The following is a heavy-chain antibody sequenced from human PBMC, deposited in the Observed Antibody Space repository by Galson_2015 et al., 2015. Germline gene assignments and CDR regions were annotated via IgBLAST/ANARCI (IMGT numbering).Heavy chain of an antibody. CDR2: ISYDGSNK. CDR1: GFTFSSYG. D-gene: IGHD3-3*01. V-gene: IGHV3-30*18. CDR3: AKDRFDFWSGLLAYGMDV. Sequence: SLRLSCAASGFTFSSYGMHWVRLAPGKGLEWVAVISYDGSNKYYADSVKGRFTISRDNSKNTLYLQMNSLRAEDTAVYYCAKDRFDFWSGLLAYGMDVWGQGTTVTVSS. J-gene: IGHJ6*02.